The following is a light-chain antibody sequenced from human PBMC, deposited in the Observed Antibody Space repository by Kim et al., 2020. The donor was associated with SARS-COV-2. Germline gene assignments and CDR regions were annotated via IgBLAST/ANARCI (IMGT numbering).Light chain of an antibody. CDR3: QQLNTYPLT. J-gene: IGKJ4*01. CDR2: AAS. V-gene: IGKV1-9*01. CDR1: QGISSY. Sequence: ASVGDRVPIPCRASQGISSYLAWYQQNPGRAPKLLMYAASTLQGGVPSRFSGSGSGTDFTLTISSLQPEDFATYYCQQLNTYPLTFGGGTKVDIK.